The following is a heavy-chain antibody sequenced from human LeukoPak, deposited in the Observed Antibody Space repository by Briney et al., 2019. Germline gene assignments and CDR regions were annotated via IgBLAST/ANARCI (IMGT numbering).Heavy chain of an antibody. J-gene: IGHJ6*02. V-gene: IGHV3-7*04. D-gene: IGHD2-21*02. CDR1: RFPLITYW. Sequence: GGSPRLSCAASRFPLITYWMRWVRHAPRKGLEWVANIKQEGREKNYVDSVKGRLTISRDNAKNSLYMQMNSLRAEDTAVSYCARDLVRDGVTGILGGMDVWGQGTTVTVSS. CDR2: IKQEGREK. CDR3: ARDLVRDGVTGILGGMDV.